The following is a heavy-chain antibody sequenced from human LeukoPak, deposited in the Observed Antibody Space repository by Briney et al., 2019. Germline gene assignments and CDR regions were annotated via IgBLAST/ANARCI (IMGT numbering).Heavy chain of an antibody. CDR1: GGSISNYY. D-gene: IGHD3-22*01. CDR2: IYYSGST. Sequence: SETLSLTCTVSGGSISNYYWSWIRQPPGKGLEWIGYIYYSGSTNYNPSLKSRVTISVDTSKNQFSLKLSSVTAADTAVYYCARHGDYYDSSGSGFDYWGQGTLVTVSS. J-gene: IGHJ4*02. CDR3: ARHGDYYDSSGSGFDY. V-gene: IGHV4-59*08.